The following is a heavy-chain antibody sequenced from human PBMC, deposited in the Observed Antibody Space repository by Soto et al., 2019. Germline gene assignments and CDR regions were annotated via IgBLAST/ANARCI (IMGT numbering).Heavy chain of an antibody. Sequence: ASVKVSCKASGYAFGAYYFYWVRQAPGQGLEWMGYINPHGGGARYVLEFRDRLTITTDTPKETAYMELRSLTSDDTAIYYCARARLRTTNGVDSIDFWGKGTSVTVSS. V-gene: IGHV1-2*02. D-gene: IGHD1-1*01. CDR1: GYAFGAYY. CDR3: ARARLRTTNGVDSIDF. CDR2: INPHGGGA. J-gene: IGHJ6*04.